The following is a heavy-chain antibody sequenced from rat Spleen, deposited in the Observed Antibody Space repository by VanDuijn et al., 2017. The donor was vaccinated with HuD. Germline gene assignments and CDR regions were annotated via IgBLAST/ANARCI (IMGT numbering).Heavy chain of an antibody. CDR3: ARHPDYSNYFDY. V-gene: IGHV5-25*01. CDR1: GFTFSNYD. D-gene: IGHD1-1*01. J-gene: IGHJ2*01. Sequence: EVQLVESGGGLVKPGRSLKLSCAASGFTFSNYDMAWVRQAPTKGLEWVASISPSGGSTYYRDSVKGRFTVSRDNAKSTLYLQMDSLRSEDTATYYCARHPDYSNYFDYWGQGVMVTVSS. CDR2: ISPSGGST.